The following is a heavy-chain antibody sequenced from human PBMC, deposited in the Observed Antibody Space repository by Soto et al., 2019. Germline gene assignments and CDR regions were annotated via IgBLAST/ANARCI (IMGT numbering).Heavy chain of an antibody. D-gene: IGHD1-26*01. CDR2: ISGSGGST. J-gene: IGHJ4*02. CDR1: GCAVSSCA. CDR3: AKDFPSSGSYSPDY. V-gene: IGHV3-23*01. Sequence: GSLRLSCAASGCAVSSCAMSWVRQAPGMGLEWVSAISGSGGSTYYADSVKGRFTISRDNSKNTLYLQMNSLRAEDTAVYYCAKDFPSSGSYSPDYWGQGTLVTVSS.